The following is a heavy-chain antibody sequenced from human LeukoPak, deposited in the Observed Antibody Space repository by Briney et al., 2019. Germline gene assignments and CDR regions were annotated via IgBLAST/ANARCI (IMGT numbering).Heavy chain of an antibody. V-gene: IGHV3-7*01. CDR2: IKQDGSEI. Sequence: GGSLLLSCAAAGFTFSSYWMSWGRQAPGKGLEWVANIKQDGSEIYYVDSVKGRFTISRDNTKNSLYLQMNSLRAEDTAVYYCARGRVQLWLTYWGQGTLVTVSS. CDR3: ARGRVQLWLTY. CDR1: GFTFSSYW. D-gene: IGHD5-18*01. J-gene: IGHJ4*02.